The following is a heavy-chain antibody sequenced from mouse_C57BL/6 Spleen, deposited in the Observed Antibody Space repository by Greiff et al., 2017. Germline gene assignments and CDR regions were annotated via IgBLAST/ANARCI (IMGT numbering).Heavy chain of an antibody. CDR3: ARRSYGSIYWYCDV. CDR2: IDPSDSYT. D-gene: IGHD1-1*01. V-gene: IGHV1-69*01. CDR1: GYTFTSYW. Sequence: QVQLQQPGAELVMPGASVKLSCKASGYTFTSYWMHWVKQRPGQGLEWIGEIDPSDSYTNYNQKFKGKSTLTVDKSSSTAYMQLSSLTSEDSAVYYCARRSYGSIYWYCDVWGTGTTVTVSS. J-gene: IGHJ1*03.